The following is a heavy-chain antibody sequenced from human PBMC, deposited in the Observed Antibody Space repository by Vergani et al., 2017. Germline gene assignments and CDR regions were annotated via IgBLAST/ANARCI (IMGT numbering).Heavy chain of an antibody. J-gene: IGHJ4*02. Sequence: EVQLLESGGDLVKPGGSLTLSCAGSGFTFSNNAMSWVRQAPGTGLEWVSSITGSGISTHYADSVKGRFTISRDNSKNTLYLQMNSLRAEDTAKYYCARSPVLAAGSMCFDYWGQGALVTVSS. CDR2: ITGSGIST. D-gene: IGHD6-13*01. CDR1: GFTFSNNA. CDR3: ARSPVLAAGSMCFDY. V-gene: IGHV3-23*01.